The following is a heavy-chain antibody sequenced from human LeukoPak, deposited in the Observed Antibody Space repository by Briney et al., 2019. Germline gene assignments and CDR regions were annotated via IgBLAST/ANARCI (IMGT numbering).Heavy chain of an antibody. D-gene: IGHD1-14*01. J-gene: IGHJ6*03. Sequence: GGSLRLSCAVSGFTFSDSPIHWVRQASGSGLEWVGRIGSKANNYATTYGAAMKGRFTISRDDSKNTAYLQMNSLKTEDTAVYYCLIEPAYYVDVWGKGTAVTVSS. CDR1: GFTFSDSP. CDR2: IGSKANNYAT. CDR3: LIEPAYYVDV. V-gene: IGHV3-73*01.